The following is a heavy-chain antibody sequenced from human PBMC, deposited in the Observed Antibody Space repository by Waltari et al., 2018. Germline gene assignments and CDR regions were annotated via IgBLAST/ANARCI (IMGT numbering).Heavy chain of an antibody. CDR1: GGSISSYY. CDR2: IYYSGST. D-gene: IGHD2-8*01. CDR3: ARFSAVSNTVPGYYFDY. V-gene: IGHV4-59*01. Sequence: QVQLQESGSGLVKPSETLSLTCTVSGGSISSYYWSWIRQPPGKGLEWLGYIYYSGSTNYNPALKSRVPISVDTSKNQFSLTLSSVTAADTAVYYCARFSAVSNTVPGYYFDYWGQGTLVTGSS. J-gene: IGHJ4*02.